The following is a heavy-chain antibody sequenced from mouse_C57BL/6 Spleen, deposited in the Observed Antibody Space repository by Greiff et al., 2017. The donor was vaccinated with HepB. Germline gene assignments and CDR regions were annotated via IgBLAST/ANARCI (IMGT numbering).Heavy chain of an antibody. CDR2: ISSGGSYT. CDR1: GFTFSSYG. J-gene: IGHJ2*01. CDR3: ARDYYGSSSLFDY. Sequence: EVMLVESGGDLVKPGGSLKLSCAASGFTFSSYGMSWVRQTPDKSLEWVATISSGGSYTYYPDSVKGRFTISRDNAKNTLYLQMSSLKSEDTAMYYCARDYYGSSSLFDYWGQGTTLTVSS. D-gene: IGHD1-1*01. V-gene: IGHV5-6*02.